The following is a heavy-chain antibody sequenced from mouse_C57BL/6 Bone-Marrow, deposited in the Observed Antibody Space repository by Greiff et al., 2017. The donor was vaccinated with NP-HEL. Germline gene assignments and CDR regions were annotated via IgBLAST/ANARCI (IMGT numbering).Heavy chain of an antibody. CDR1: GFNIKDDY. D-gene: IGHD2-1*01. J-gene: IGHJ3*01. Sequence: VQLKQSGAELVRPGASVKLSCTASGFNIKDDYMHWVKQRPEQGLEWIGWIDPENGDTEYASKFQGKATITADTSSNTAYLQLSSLTSEDTAVYYCTTLAGNSYWGQGTLVTVSA. V-gene: IGHV14-4*01. CDR2: IDPENGDT. CDR3: TTLAGNSY.